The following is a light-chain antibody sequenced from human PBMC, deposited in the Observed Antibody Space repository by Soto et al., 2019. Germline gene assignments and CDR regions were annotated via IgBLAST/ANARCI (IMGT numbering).Light chain of an antibody. CDR3: SAYAGSIFV. V-gene: IGLV2-8*01. CDR2: DVD. J-gene: IGLJ1*01. Sequence: QSVLTQPPSASGSPGQSVTISCTGSSSDVGRYNHVSWYQQHPGKAPKLIIFDVDKRPSGVPDRFSGSKSVNTASLTVSGLQAEDEADYYCSAYAGSIFVFGTRTKLTVL. CDR1: SSDVGRYNH.